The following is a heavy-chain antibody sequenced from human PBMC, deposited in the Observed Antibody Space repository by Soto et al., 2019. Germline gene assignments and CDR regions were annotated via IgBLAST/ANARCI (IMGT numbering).Heavy chain of an antibody. J-gene: IGHJ5*02. D-gene: IGHD2-15*01. CDR2: IKQDGSEK. V-gene: IGHV3-7*04. CDR1: GFTFSSYW. Sequence: GESLKISCAASGFTFSSYWMSWVRQAPGKGLEWVANIKQDGSEKYYVDSVKGRFTISRDNAKNSLYLQMSSLRAEDTAVYYCARDIVVVVAATIGRWFDPWGQGTLVTVSS. CDR3: ARDIVVVVAATIGRWFDP.